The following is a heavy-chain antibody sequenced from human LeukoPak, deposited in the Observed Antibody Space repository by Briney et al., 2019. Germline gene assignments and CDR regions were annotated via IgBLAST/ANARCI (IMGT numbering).Heavy chain of an antibody. CDR3: ARWSPITEDYYYYYMDV. CDR2: MNPNSGNT. CDR1: GYTFTSYD. V-gene: IGHV1-8*02. D-gene: IGHD3-10*01. J-gene: IGHJ6*03. Sequence: ASVKVSCKASGYTFTSYDINWVRQATGQGLEWMGWMNPNSGNTGYAQKFQGRVTMTRNTSISTAYMELSSLGSEDTAVYYCARWSPITEDYYYYYMDVWGKGTTVTISS.